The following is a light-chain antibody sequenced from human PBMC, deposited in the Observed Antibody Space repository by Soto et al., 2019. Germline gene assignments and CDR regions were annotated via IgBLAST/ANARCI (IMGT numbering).Light chain of an antibody. J-gene: IGKJ1*01. CDR2: DAS. CDR3: QQYNNWPWT. Sequence: DIQMTQSPSTLSASVGDRVTITCRASQSISSWLAWYQQKPGKAPKLLIYDASNLESGVPSRFSGSGSGTDFTLTISSLQSEDFAVYYCQQYNNWPWTFGQGTKVDIK. V-gene: IGKV1-5*01. CDR1: QSISSW.